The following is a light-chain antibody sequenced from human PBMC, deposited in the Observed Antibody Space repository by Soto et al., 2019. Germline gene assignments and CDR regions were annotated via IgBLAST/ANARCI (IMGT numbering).Light chain of an antibody. J-gene: IGLJ2*01. CDR2: GNS. CDR1: SSNIGAGYD. CDR3: QSYDSSLSGVV. V-gene: IGLV1-40*01. Sequence: QPVLTQPPSVSGAPGQRVTISCTGSSSNIGAGYDVHWYQQLPGTAPKLLIYGNSNRPSGVPDRFSGSKSGTSASLAITGLQADDQADYHCQSYDSSLSGVVFGGGTKLTVL.